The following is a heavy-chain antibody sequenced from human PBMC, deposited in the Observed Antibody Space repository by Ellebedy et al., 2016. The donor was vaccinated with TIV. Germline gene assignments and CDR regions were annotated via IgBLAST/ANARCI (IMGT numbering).Heavy chain of an antibody. Sequence: GSLRLSCTVSGGSVSSGSYYWSWIRQPPGKGLEWIGYIYYSGIANYYPSFKSRVTISLDMSKNQVSLKLSSVTAADTALYFCARVTLTYQSDYWGQGALVTVSS. D-gene: IGHD2-2*01. V-gene: IGHV4-61*01. CDR1: GGSVSSGSYY. J-gene: IGHJ4*02. CDR3: ARVTLTYQSDY. CDR2: IYYSGIA.